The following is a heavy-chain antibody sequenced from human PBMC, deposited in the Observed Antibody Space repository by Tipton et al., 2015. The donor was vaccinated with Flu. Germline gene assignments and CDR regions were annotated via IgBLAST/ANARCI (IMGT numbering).Heavy chain of an antibody. CDR2: INHSGST. D-gene: IGHD3-10*01. Sequence: LRLSCAVYGGSFSGYYWSWIRQPPGKGLEWIGEINHSGSTNYNPSLKSRVTISVDTSKNQFSLKLSSVTAADTAVYYCARDKILLWFGESQSTYGMDVWGQGTTVTVSS. V-gene: IGHV4-34*01. J-gene: IGHJ6*02. CDR3: ARDKILLWFGESQSTYGMDV. CDR1: GGSFSGYY.